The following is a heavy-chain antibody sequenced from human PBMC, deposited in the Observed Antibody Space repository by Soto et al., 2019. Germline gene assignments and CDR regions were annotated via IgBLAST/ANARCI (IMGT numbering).Heavy chain of an antibody. CDR2: IYYSGST. CDR3: ARQVGGWAPWYFDY. CDR1: GGSISSYY. Sequence: QVQLQESGPGLVKPSETLSLTCTVSGGSISSYYWSWIRQPPGKGLEWIGYIYYSGSTNYTPSLKSRGIISVDTSKTEFSLKLSSVTAADPAVYYCARQVGGWAPWYFDYWGQGTLVTVSS. J-gene: IGHJ4*02. V-gene: IGHV4-59*08. D-gene: IGHD6-19*01.